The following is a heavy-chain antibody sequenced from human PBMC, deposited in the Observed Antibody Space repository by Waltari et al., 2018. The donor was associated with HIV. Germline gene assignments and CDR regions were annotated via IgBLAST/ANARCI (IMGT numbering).Heavy chain of an antibody. J-gene: IGHJ4*02. Sequence: PGKGLEWVSLIYSNATTYYADSAKGRFTISRDNSKNTLYLQMNSLRADDTAVYFCATVLVRTSWVITTAPFDYWGQGTLVTVSS. CDR2: IYSNATT. V-gene: IGHV3-53*01. CDR3: ATVLVRTSWVITTAPFDY. D-gene: IGHD3-22*01.